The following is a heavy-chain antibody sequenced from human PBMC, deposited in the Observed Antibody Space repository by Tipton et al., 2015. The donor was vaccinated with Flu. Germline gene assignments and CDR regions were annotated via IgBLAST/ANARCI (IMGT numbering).Heavy chain of an antibody. CDR1: GDSVSDSGYY. D-gene: IGHD1-26*01. J-gene: IGHJ5*02. Sequence: TLSLTCSVSGDSVSDSGYYWAWIRRPPGKGLEWVGNVYYTGDTYSSPSLKARVTMTIDTSHNRFSLRLTSVTAADTATYFCARATLGADFNWFDPWGQGTVVTVSS. V-gene: IGHV4-39*07. CDR2: VYYTGDT. CDR3: ARATLGADFNWFDP.